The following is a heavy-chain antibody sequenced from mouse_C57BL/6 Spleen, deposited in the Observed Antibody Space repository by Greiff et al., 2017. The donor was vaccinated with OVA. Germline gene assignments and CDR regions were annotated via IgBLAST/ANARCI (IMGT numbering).Heavy chain of an antibody. CDR2: IDPSDSET. Sequence: QVQLQQSGAELVRPGSSVKLSCKASGYTFTSYWMHWVKQRPIQGLEWIGNIDPSDSETHYNQKFKDKATLTVDKSSSTAYMQLSSLTSEDSAVYYCARLDYSNFSYWGQGTTLTVSS. V-gene: IGHV1-52*01. CDR1: GYTFTSYW. D-gene: IGHD2-5*01. CDR3: ARLDYSNFSY. J-gene: IGHJ2*01.